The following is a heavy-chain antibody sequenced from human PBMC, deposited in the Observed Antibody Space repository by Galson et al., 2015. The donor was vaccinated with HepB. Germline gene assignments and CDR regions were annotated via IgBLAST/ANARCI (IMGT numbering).Heavy chain of an antibody. Sequence: SETLSLTCTVSGASVGSSSYFWGWVRQPPRKGLEWIGSIYQSGNTYHNPSLKGRVTISVDTAENQFSLNLRSVTAADTAVYYCARQDGYLWGQGTLVTVSS. CDR2: IYQSGNT. D-gene: IGHD3-22*01. CDR3: ARQDGYL. V-gene: IGHV4-39*07. J-gene: IGHJ4*02. CDR1: GASVGSSSYF.